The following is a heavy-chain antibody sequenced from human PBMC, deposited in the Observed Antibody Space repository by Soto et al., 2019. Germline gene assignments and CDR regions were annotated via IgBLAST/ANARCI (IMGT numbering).Heavy chain of an antibody. CDR3: VRVCGGDCHHGMDV. CDR1: GGSISSSDW. J-gene: IGHJ6*02. V-gene: IGHV4-4*02. D-gene: IGHD2-21*02. CDR2: IYQTGKT. Sequence: SETLSLTCGVAGGSISSSDWWSWVRQPPGKGLEWIGQIYQTGKTDYNPSLKSRVTISVDTSKNQFSLKLSSVTAADTAVYYCVRVCGGDCHHGMDVWGQGTTVTVS.